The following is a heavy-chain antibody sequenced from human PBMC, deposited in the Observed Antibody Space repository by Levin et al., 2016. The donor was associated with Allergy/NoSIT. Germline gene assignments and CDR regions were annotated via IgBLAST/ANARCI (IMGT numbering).Heavy chain of an antibody. CDR2: IIPIFGTA. J-gene: IGHJ6*03. CDR1: GGTFSSYA. Sequence: SVKVSCKASGGTFSSYAISWVRQAPGQGLEWMGGIIPIFGTANYAQKFQGRVTITADESTSTAYMELSSLRSEDTAVYYCARVSHYDFWRTGKPVYYYMDVWGKGTTVTVSS. D-gene: IGHD3-3*01. CDR3: ARVSHYDFWRTGKPVYYYMDV. V-gene: IGHV1-69*13.